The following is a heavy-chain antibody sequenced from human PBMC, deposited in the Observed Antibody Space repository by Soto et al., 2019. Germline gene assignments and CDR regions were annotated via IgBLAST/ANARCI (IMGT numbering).Heavy chain of an antibody. CDR1: GFTFSNYW. J-gene: IGHJ4*02. V-gene: IGHV3-74*01. Sequence: WGSLRLSCAASGFTFSNYWIHWVRQAPGKGPMWVSRINGVGTYTNYADSVRGRFSISRDNSENTVYLQMNSLRAEDTAMYYCVRDFRSSDFWGQGTPVTVSS. CDR2: INGVGTYT. D-gene: IGHD3-3*01. CDR3: VRDFRSSDF.